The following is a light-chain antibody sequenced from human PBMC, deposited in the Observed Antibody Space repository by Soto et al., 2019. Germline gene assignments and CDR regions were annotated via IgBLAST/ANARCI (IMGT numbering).Light chain of an antibody. CDR3: SSYTGSNTPVV. V-gene: IGLV2-14*01. CDR1: SSDVGGYNY. J-gene: IGLJ2*01. CDR2: DVS. Sequence: QSVLTQPASVSGSPGQSITISCTGTSSDVGGYNYVSWYQQHPGKAPNLIIFDVSNRPSWVSNRFSGSKSGNSASLPISGLQAEDYADYYCSSYTGSNTPVVFGGGTKLAVL.